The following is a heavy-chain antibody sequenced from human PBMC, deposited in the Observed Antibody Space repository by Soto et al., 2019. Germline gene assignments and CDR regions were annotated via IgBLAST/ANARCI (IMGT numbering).Heavy chain of an antibody. CDR1: GGSVSSGSYY. D-gene: IGHD3-3*01. Sequence: CTVSGGSVSSGSYYWSWIRQPPGKGLEWIGYIYYSGSTNYNPSLKSRVTISVDTSKNQFSLKLSSVTAADTAVYYCAREVGGTYYDFWSGYYPRGYFDYWGQGTLVTVSS. V-gene: IGHV4-61*01. CDR3: AREVGGTYYDFWSGYYPRGYFDY. J-gene: IGHJ4*02. CDR2: IYYSGST.